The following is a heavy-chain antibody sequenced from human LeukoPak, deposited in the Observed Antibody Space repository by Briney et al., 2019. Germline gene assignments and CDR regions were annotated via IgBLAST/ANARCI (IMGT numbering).Heavy chain of an antibody. CDR2: ISGSGETI. CDR1: GFTFSSYE. CDR3: AKAILSDYDFWSSQTTFDI. Sequence: GGSLRLSCAASGFTFSSYEMNWVRQAPGKGLEWVSHISGSGETIHYSASVRGRFTISRDNSKNTLYLQMNSLRAEDTAVYYCAKAILSDYDFWSSQTTFDIWGQGTLVTVS. V-gene: IGHV3-23*01. J-gene: IGHJ3*02. D-gene: IGHD3-3*01.